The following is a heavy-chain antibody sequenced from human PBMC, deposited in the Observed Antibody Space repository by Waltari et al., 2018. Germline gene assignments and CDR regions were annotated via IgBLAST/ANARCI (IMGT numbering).Heavy chain of an antibody. V-gene: IGHV3-30*04. D-gene: IGHD3-22*01. J-gene: IGHJ6*02. CDR1: AFTFRSYA. CDR3: ARDYCDRTNCHGMDV. Sequence: QVQLVEPGGGVVQPGRSLRLSCEAYAFTFRSYAMHWVRQAPGKGLEWVAVISYNERNIYYVDSVKGRFIISRDNSRKMLYLQMNSLRTEDTAVYYCARDYCDRTNCHGMDVWGQGTTVTVSS. CDR2: ISYNERNI.